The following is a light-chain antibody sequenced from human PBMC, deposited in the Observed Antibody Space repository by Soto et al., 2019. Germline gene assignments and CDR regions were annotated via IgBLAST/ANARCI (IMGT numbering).Light chain of an antibody. V-gene: IGKV1-33*01. CDR1: QDIYHY. J-gene: IGKJ3*01. CDR3: QQYDTLPPT. Sequence: DIQMTQSPSSLSASVGDRVTITCQASQDIYHYLNWYQQRPGKAPKLLIYDASNLQTGVPSRFSGSGSGTEFSFTIRSLQAEDIATYFCQQYDTLPPTFGPGTTVDIK. CDR2: DAS.